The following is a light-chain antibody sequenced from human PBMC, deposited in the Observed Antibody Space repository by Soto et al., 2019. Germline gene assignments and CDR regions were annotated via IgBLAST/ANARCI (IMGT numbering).Light chain of an antibody. CDR1: QSLLYDSNNKNY. CDR2: WAS. Sequence: DMVMSRSPDSLAASLGERATINCKSSQSLLYDSNNKNYLAWYQQKPGQPPKLLIYWASMRESGVPDRFSGSGSGTDFTLTITSLQAEDVAVYYCQQCYSLPLTFGGGTKVDIK. J-gene: IGKJ4*01. V-gene: IGKV4-1*01. CDR3: QQCYSLPLT.